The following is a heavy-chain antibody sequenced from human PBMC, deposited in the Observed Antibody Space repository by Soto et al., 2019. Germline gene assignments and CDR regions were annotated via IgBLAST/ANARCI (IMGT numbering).Heavy chain of an antibody. CDR3: GRDGAGMGATFDY. V-gene: IGHV1-69*12. Sequence: QVQLVQSGAVVKKPGSSVKVSCKASGGTFSSYAMNWVRQAPGPGLEWMGGIIPMFGTTTYAQKFQGRVTITADESTCTVYMELTGLTSDDTAVYYCGRDGAGMGATFDYWGQGTLVTVSS. CDR1: GGTFSSYA. J-gene: IGHJ4*02. D-gene: IGHD1-26*01. CDR2: IIPMFGTT.